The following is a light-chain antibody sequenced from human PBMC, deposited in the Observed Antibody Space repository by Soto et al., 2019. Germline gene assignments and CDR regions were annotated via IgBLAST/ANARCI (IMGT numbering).Light chain of an antibody. V-gene: IGLV2-23*02. CDR3: CSYAGSSTHVV. CDR1: SSDVGSYNL. CDR2: EVS. J-gene: IGLJ2*01. Sequence: QSALTQPASVSGSPGQSITISCTGTSSDVGSYNLVSWYQQHPGKAPKHMIYEVSQRPSGVSNRCSGSKSGNTASLTISGLHAEDEADYYCCSYAGSSTHVVFGGGTKLTVL.